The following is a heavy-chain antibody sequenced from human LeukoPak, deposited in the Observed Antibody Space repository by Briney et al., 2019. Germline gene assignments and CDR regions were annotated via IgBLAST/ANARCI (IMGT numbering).Heavy chain of an antibody. D-gene: IGHD3-3*01. CDR1: GGSFSGYY. V-gene: IGHV4-34*01. CDR3: ASSRSVEIGYYYYYYGMDV. Sequence: SETLSLTSAVYGGSFSGYYWSWIRHPPGKGLGWIGQINHRGSTNYKPSLKSRFTISVDTSKNQFSLKLSSVTAADTAVYYCASSRSVEIGYYYYYYGMDVWGQGTTVTVSS. CDR2: INHRGST. J-gene: IGHJ6*02.